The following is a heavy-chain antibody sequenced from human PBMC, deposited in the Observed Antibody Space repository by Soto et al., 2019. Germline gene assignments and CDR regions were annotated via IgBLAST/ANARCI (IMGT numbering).Heavy chain of an antibody. CDR2: IYNDGTT. CDR3: ARWGVAGDYGMDV. J-gene: IGHJ6*02. V-gene: IGHV3-53*01. Sequence: GGSLRLSCTASGLSVRNNYMSWVRQAPGMGLEWVSVIYNDGTTYYADSVKGRFTLSRDTSKNTLSLQMDSLRGEDTAVYYCARWGVAGDYGMDVWGQGTTVTVSS. CDR1: GLSVRNNY. D-gene: IGHD6-19*01.